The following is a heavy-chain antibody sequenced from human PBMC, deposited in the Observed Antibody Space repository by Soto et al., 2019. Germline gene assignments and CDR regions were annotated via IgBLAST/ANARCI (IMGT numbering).Heavy chain of an antibody. D-gene: IGHD7-27*01. CDR1: GDSASSNNAS. CDR2: TYFRSKWYN. J-gene: IGHJ5*02. Sequence: SQTLSLTCAISGDSASSNNASWNWIRRSPSRGLEGLGRTYFRSKWYNDYAVSVKSRIMINPDTSNNQFSHKRNSVTPEDTAVYVCEKGDKLGAQTGYAFAPWGQG. CDR3: EKGDKLGAQTGYAFAP. V-gene: IGHV6-1*01.